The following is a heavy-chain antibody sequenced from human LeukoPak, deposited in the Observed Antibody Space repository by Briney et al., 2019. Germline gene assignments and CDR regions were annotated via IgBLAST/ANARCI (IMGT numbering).Heavy chain of an antibody. J-gene: IGHJ4*02. Sequence: GGSLRLSCAAPGFMFHDYAIHWVRQAPGKGLEWVSLISGDGGITFYADSVKGRFTISRDNSKNSLYLQMNSLRSDDTALYYCARESESSGWYDYWGQGTLVPVSS. CDR2: ISGDGGIT. CDR1: GFMFHDYA. V-gene: IGHV3-43*02. D-gene: IGHD6-19*01. CDR3: ARESESSGWYDY.